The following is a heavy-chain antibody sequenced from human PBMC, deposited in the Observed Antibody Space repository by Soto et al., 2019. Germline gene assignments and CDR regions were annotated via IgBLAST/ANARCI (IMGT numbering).Heavy chain of an antibody. CDR2: ISYDGSDK. V-gene: IGHV3-30*18. Sequence: PGGSLRLSCAASGFTFNSYGMHWVRRAPGKGLEWVTVISYDGSDKYYADSVKGRFTISRDNSKNTLYLQMNSLRAEDTAVYYCSKDLDGLQGLVDSSFCFDYWGQGTLVTVSS. CDR1: GFTFNSYG. CDR3: SKDLDGLQGLVDSSFCFDY. J-gene: IGHJ4*02. D-gene: IGHD3-16*02.